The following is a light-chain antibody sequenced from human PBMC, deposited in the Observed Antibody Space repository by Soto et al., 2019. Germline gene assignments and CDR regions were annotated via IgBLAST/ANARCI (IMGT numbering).Light chain of an antibody. CDR1: SSNIGSNY. V-gene: IGLV1-47*01. Sequence: QAVVTQPPSASGTPGQRVTISCSGSSSNIGSNYVYWYQQLPGTAPKLHIYRNDQRPSGVPDRFSGSKSGTSGSLAISGLRSEDEADYYCVAWDGSLSSVLFGGGTKVTVL. CDR3: VAWDGSLSSVL. J-gene: IGLJ3*02. CDR2: RND.